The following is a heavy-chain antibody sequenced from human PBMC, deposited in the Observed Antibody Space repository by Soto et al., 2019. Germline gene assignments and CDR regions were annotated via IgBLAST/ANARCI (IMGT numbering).Heavy chain of an antibody. CDR2: ISGYDGHT. CDR1: GYIFSDFG. Sequence: QVQLVQSAAEVKNPGASVQVSCKTSGYIFSDFGIGWVRQAPGQGLEWMGWISGYDGHTNYAQNLQGRVTITTDTSTSTGYMELRGLRSDDTAVYYCAREVASRGGQYDYWGQATLVTVSS. V-gene: IGHV1-18*01. CDR3: AREVASRGGQYDY. J-gene: IGHJ4*02. D-gene: IGHD3-16*01.